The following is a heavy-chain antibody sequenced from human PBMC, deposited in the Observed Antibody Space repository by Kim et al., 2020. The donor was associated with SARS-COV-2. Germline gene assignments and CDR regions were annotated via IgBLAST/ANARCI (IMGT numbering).Heavy chain of an antibody. D-gene: IGHD6-6*01. CDR1: GYTFTGYY. Sequence: ASVKVSCKASGYTFTGYYMHWVRQAPGQGLEWMGWINPNSGGTNYAQKFQGRVTMTRDTSISTAYMELSRLRSDDTAVYYCARGRLGAARLLAAANNWFDPWGQGTLVTVSS. CDR2: INPNSGGT. J-gene: IGHJ5*02. V-gene: IGHV1-2*02. CDR3: ARGRLGAARLLAAANNWFDP.